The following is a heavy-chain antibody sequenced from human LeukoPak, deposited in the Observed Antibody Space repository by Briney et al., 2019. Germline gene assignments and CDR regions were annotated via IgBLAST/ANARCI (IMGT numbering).Heavy chain of an antibody. CDR1: GFTFSNSA. Sequence: GGSLRLSCAASGFTFSNSAMTWGRQAPGKGLEWVSAISGSGGSTYYADSVKGRFTISRDNSKNTLYLQMNSLRAEDTAVYYCAKAHSGYETYYFDYWGQGTLVTVSS. CDR3: AKAHSGYETYYFDY. D-gene: IGHD5-12*01. CDR2: ISGSGGST. V-gene: IGHV3-23*01. J-gene: IGHJ4*02.